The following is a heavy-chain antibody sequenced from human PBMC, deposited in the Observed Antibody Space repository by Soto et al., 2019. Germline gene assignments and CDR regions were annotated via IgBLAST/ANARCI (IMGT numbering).Heavy chain of an antibody. CDR1: GYTFTSYG. Sequence: QVQLVQSGAEVKKPGASVKVSCKASGYTFTSYGISWVRQAPGQGREWMGWISAYNGNTNYAQKLQGRVTMTTDTPTSIAYLELRSLRYDDTAVYYCARAGYYDILTGYRNPEAFDIWGQGTMVTVSS. D-gene: IGHD3-9*01. CDR2: ISAYNGNT. CDR3: ARAGYYDILTGYRNPEAFDI. V-gene: IGHV1-18*01. J-gene: IGHJ3*02.